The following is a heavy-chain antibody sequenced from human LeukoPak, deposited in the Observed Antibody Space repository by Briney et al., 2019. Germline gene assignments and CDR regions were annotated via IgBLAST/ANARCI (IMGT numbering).Heavy chain of an antibody. CDR1: GGSISSGGYS. D-gene: IGHD6-6*01. CDR3: ALSSAYYYYGMDV. CDR2: IYHSGST. Sequence: SGTLSLTCAVSGGSISSGGYSWSWIRQPPGKGLEWIGYIYHSGSTYYNPSLKSRVTISVDRSKNQFSLKLSSVTAADTAVYYCALSSAYYYYGMDVWGQGTTVTVSS. J-gene: IGHJ6*02. V-gene: IGHV4-30-2*01.